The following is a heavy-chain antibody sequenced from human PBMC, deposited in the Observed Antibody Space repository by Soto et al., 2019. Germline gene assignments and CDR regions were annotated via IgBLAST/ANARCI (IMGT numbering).Heavy chain of an antibody. V-gene: IGHV3-30-3*01. Sequence: QVQLVESGGGVVQPGRSLRLACAASGFTFSSYAMHWVRQAPGKGLEWVAASSYDGSKKYYADSVKGRFNISRDNSKNTLYLQMNSLRAEDRAVYYCARVRGLDYYALDVWGQGTTVTVSS. J-gene: IGHJ6*02. CDR2: SSYDGSKK. D-gene: IGHD2-15*01. CDR1: GFTFSSYA. CDR3: ARVRGLDYYALDV.